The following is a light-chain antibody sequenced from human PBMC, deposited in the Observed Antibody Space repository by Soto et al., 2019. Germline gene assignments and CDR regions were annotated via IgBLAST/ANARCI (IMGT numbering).Light chain of an antibody. CDR2: EVR. V-gene: IGLV2-14*01. Sequence: QSVLTQPASVSGSPGQSITISCAGTIRDVGAYNLVSWYQQYPGRAPQLILYEVRNRPSGISFRFSGFTSGNTASLTISGLQAEDEADYYCSSFTSKSTLIFGGGTK. CDR3: SSFTSKSTLI. J-gene: IGLJ2*01. CDR1: IRDVGAYNL.